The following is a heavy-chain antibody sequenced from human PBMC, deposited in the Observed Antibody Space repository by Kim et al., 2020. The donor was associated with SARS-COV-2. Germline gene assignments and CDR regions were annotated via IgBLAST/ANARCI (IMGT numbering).Heavy chain of an antibody. J-gene: IGHJ4*02. Sequence: GGSLRLSCAASGFTFSSYAMSWVRQAPGKGLEWVSAISGSGGSTYYADSVKGRFTISRDNSKNTLYLQMNSLRAEDTAVYYCANIAVAGTYQPEVGRVDYWGQGTLVTVSS. CDR3: ANIAVAGTYQPEVGRVDY. D-gene: IGHD6-19*01. CDR2: ISGSGGST. CDR1: GFTFSSYA. V-gene: IGHV3-23*01.